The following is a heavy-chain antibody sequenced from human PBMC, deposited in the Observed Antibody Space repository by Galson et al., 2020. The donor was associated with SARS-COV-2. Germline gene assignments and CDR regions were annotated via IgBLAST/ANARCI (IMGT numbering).Heavy chain of an antibody. CDR2: ISAYNGNT. V-gene: IGHV1-18*01. CDR3: ASAIVGATHFDY. Sequence: VKVSCKASGYTFTSYGISWVRQAPGQGLEWMGWISAYNGNTNYAQKLQGRVTMTTDTSTSTAYMELRSLRSDDTAVYYCASAIVGATHFDYWGQGTLVTVSS. D-gene: IGHD1-26*01. CDR1: GYTFTSYG. J-gene: IGHJ4*02.